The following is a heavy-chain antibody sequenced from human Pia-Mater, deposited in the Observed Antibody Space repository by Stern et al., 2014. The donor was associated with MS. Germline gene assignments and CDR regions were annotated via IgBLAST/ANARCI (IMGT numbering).Heavy chain of an antibody. D-gene: IGHD3-3*01. Sequence: QLVQSGAEVKKPGASVRVSCKASGYTFTSYDINWVRQATGQGLEWMGWMNPKSGTKGYAHKFQGRVTMTRDTSINPAYLETSSLRSEDTAVYYCARISLEWMSEGTTYNYYGMDVWGQGTTVTVSS. CDR3: ARISLEWMSEGTTYNYYGMDV. CDR2: MNPKSGTK. J-gene: IGHJ6*02. V-gene: IGHV1-8*01. CDR1: GYTFTSYD.